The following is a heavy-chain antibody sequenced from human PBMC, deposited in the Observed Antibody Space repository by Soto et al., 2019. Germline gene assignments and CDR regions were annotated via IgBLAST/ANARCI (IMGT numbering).Heavy chain of an antibody. D-gene: IGHD2-15*01. V-gene: IGHV2-5*02. CDR2: IYWDGDK. Sequence: SVPRLVNRSQGLTVAFTCSGISLRTSGVGVGWIRQPPGKALEWLALIYWDGDKRYSPFLKSRLTITKDTSENQVVLTLTNMDPVDTATYYCAHKGGRGAGMDVWGQGTTVTVSS. CDR3: AHKGGRGAGMDV. CDR1: GISLRTSGVG. J-gene: IGHJ6*02.